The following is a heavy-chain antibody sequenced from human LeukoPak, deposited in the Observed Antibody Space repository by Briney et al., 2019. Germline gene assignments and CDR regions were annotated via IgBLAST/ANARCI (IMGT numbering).Heavy chain of an antibody. D-gene: IGHD2-8*02. CDR2: IIINNGDT. CDR3: ARGTGSSWFDP. Sequence: ASVKVSCLASGYTFTAHYMHWVRQAPGQGLEWMGCIIINNGDTKKTQKRQGRVTMTRDTSISTAYLELSGLTSDDTAVFYCARGTGSSWFDPWGQGTLVTVSS. CDR1: GYTFTAHY. V-gene: IGHV1-2*02. J-gene: IGHJ5*02.